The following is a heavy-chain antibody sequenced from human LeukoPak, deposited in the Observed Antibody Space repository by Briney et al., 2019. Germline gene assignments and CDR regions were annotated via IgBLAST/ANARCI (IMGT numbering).Heavy chain of an antibody. CDR3: AKDRDDYGDYLFDY. CDR1: GFTFSSYW. J-gene: IGHJ4*02. V-gene: IGHV3-74*01. Sequence: GGSLRLSCAASGFTFSSYWMHWVRQVPGKGLVWVSRINSDGSSTSYADSVKGRFTVSRDNAKKTLYLQMNSLRAEDTAVYYCAKDRDDYGDYLFDYWGQGTLVTVSS. CDR2: INSDGSST. D-gene: IGHD4-17*01.